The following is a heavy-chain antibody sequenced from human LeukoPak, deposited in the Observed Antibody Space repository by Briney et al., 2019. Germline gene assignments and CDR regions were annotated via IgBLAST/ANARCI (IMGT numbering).Heavy chain of an antibody. CDR3: AKAQLRVTTGIDY. CDR2: ISGSGGYT. J-gene: IGHJ4*02. Sequence: GGSLRLSCAASGFIFSSYAMSWVRQAPGKGLEWVSAISGSGGYTYYADSVKGRFTISRDNSKNTLYLQMNRLRAEDTAVYYCAKAQLRVTTGIDYWGQGTLVTVSS. V-gene: IGHV3-23*01. CDR1: GFIFSSYA. D-gene: IGHD4-17*01.